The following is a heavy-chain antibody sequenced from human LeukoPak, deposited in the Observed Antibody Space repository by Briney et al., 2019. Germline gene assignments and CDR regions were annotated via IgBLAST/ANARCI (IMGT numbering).Heavy chain of an antibody. CDR2: IYYSGST. D-gene: IGHD6-13*01. V-gene: IGHV4-31*03. J-gene: IGHJ3*02. CDR3: AGDIAAAGTDDAFDI. CDR1: GGSISSGGYY. Sequence: PSQTLSLTCTVSGGSISSGGYYWSWIRQHPGKGLEWIGYIYYSGSTYYNPSLKSRVTISVDTSKNQFSLKLSSVTAADTAVYYCAGDIAAAGTDDAFDIWGQGTMVTVSS.